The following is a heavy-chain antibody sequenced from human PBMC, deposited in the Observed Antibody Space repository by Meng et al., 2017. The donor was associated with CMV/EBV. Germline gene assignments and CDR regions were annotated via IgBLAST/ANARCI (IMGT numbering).Heavy chain of an antibody. D-gene: IGHD3-16*01. V-gene: IGHV4-39*07. J-gene: IGHJ4*02. Sequence: GSLRLSCTVSGGSISSSSYYWGWIRQPPGKGLEWIGSIYYSGSTYYNPSLKSRVTISVDTSKNQFSLKLRYVTAADTAVYYCATPVGAYYFDYWGQGTLVTVSP. CDR2: IYYSGST. CDR1: GGSISSSSYY. CDR3: ATPVGAYYFDY.